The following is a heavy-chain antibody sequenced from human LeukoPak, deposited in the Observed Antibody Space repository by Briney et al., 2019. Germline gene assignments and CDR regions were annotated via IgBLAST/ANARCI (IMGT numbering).Heavy chain of an antibody. V-gene: IGHV4-34*01. CDR2: INHSGST. D-gene: IGHD3-10*01. J-gene: IGHJ4*02. CDR1: GGSFSGYY. Sequence: PSETLSPTCAVYGGSFSGYYWSWIRQPPGKGLEWIGEINHSGSTNYNPSLKSRVTISVDTSKNQFSLKLSSVTAADTAVYYCARPDSSGGPFDYWGQGTLVTVSS. CDR3: ARPDSSGGPFDY.